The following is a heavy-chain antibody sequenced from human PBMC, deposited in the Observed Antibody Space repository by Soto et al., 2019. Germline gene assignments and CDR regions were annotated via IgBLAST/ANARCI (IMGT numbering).Heavy chain of an antibody. CDR2: ISSSSSYI. J-gene: IGHJ4*02. CDR3: AREGQYCTNGVCFVVGVSAFDY. V-gene: IGHV3-21*01. CDR1: GFTFSSYS. Sequence: GGSLRLSCAASGFTFSSYSMNWVRQAPGKGLEWVSSISSSSSYIYYADSVKGRFTISRDNAKNSLYMQMNSLRAGDTAVYYCAREGQYCTNGVCFVVGVSAFDYWGQGTLVTVS. D-gene: IGHD2-8*01.